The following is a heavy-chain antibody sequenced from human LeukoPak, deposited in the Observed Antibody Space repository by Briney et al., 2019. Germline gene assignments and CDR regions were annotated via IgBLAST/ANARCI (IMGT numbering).Heavy chain of an antibody. V-gene: IGHV4-59*01. CDR1: TGSISTYW. Sequence: SETLSLTCTVSTGSISTYWWSWIRQPPGKGLEWIGNIHYSGNTNYNPSLKSRVIISVDTSRNQFSLKLSSVTAADTAVYYCARGGCSGGSCDFDYWGQGTLVTVSS. CDR3: ARGGCSGGSCDFDY. D-gene: IGHD2-15*01. J-gene: IGHJ4*02. CDR2: IHYSGNT.